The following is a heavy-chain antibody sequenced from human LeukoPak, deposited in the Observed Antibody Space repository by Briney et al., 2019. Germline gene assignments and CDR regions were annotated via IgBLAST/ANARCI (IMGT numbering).Heavy chain of an antibody. V-gene: IGHV3-49*04. J-gene: IGHJ4*02. D-gene: IGHD3-10*01. CDR2: IRSKAYGGTT. CDR1: GVTFGDYA. CDR3: TRELARPLWFGELSVDY. Sequence: GGSLRLSCTASGVTFGDYAMSWVRQAPGKGLEWVGFIRSKAYGGTTEYAASVKGRFTISRDDYKSIAYLQMNSLKTEDTAVYYCTRELARPLWFGELSVDYWGQGTLVTVSS.